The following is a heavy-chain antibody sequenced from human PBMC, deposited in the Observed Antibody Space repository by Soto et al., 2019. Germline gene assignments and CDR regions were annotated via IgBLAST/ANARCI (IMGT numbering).Heavy chain of an antibody. Sequence: SETLSLTCAVYGVSFSGYYWIWIRQPPGKGLEWIGEINHSGSTNYNPSLKSRVTISVDTSKNQFSLKLSSVTAADTAVYYCARGLGYSSSWYNYYYYMDVWGKGTTVTVSS. CDR1: GVSFSGYY. V-gene: IGHV4-34*01. CDR2: INHSGST. J-gene: IGHJ6*03. CDR3: ARGLGYSSSWYNYYYYMDV. D-gene: IGHD6-13*01.